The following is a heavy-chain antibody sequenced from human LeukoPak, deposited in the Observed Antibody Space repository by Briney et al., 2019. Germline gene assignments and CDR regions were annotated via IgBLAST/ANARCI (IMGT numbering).Heavy chain of an antibody. J-gene: IGHJ5*02. CDR1: GGSFSGYY. Sequence: SETLSPTCAVYGGSFSGYYWSWIRQPPGKGQEWIGEINHSGSTNYNPSLKSRVTISVDTSKNQFSLKLSSVTAADTAVYYCANDEYNWNYGFQRWFYPWGQGTLVTVSS. V-gene: IGHV4-34*01. CDR2: INHSGST. CDR3: ANDEYNWNYGFQRWFYP. D-gene: IGHD1-7*01.